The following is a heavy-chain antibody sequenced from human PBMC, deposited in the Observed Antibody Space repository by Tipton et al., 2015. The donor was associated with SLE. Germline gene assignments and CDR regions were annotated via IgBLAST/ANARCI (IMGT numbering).Heavy chain of an antibody. CDR2: IYTSGST. V-gene: IGHV4-4*07. D-gene: IGHD4-17*01. Sequence: TLSLTCAVYGGSFSSYYWSWIRQPAGKGLEWIGRIYTSGSTNYNPSLKSRVPMSVDTSKNQFSLKLSSVTAADTAVYYCARDSHYYGDPSWFDPWGQGTLVTVSS. J-gene: IGHJ5*02. CDR3: ARDSHYYGDPSWFDP. CDR1: GGSFSSYY.